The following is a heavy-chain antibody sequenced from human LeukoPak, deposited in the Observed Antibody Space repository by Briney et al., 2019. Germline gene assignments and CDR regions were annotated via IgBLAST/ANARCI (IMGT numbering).Heavy chain of an antibody. J-gene: IGHJ6*02. CDR2: IYSGGST. D-gene: IGHD2-15*01. V-gene: IGHV3-66*01. Sequence: GGSLRLSCAASGFTVSSNYMSWVRQAPGKGLEWVSVIYSGGSTYYADSVKGRFTISRDNSKSTLYLQMNSLRAEDTAVYYCARVQGYCSGGSCYSYYYYGMDVWGQGTAVTVSS. CDR1: GFTVSSNY. CDR3: ARVQGYCSGGSCYSYYYYGMDV.